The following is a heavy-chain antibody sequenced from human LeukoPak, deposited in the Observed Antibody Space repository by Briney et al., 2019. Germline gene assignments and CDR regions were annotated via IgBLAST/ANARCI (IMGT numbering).Heavy chain of an antibody. CDR2: IRYDGSNK. CDR1: GFTFSSYG. CDR3: AKRGITIFGVATTEDY. J-gene: IGHJ4*02. D-gene: IGHD3-3*01. V-gene: IGHV3-30*02. Sequence: GGSLRLSCAASGFTFSSYGIHWVRQAPGKGLEWVAFIRYDGSNKYYADSVKGRFTISRDNSKNTLYLQMNSLRAEDTAVYYCAKRGITIFGVATTEDYWGQGTLVTVSS.